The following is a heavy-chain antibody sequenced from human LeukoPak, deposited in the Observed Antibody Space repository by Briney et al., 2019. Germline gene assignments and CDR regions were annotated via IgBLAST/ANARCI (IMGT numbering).Heavy chain of an antibody. J-gene: IGHJ5*02. CDR3: ASELSSTGWFDP. V-gene: IGHV4-31*03. CDR2: IYSSGST. D-gene: IGHD2-2*01. Sequence: SETLSLTCTVSGDSISSAGYYWTWIRQHPAKGLEWIGYIYSSGSTYYNPSLKSRVTISVDTSKNQFSLKLNSVTAADTAVYYCASELSSTGWFDPWGQGTLVTVSS. CDR1: GDSISSAGYY.